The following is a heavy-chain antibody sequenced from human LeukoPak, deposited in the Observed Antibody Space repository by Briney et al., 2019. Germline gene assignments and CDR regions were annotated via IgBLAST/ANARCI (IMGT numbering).Heavy chain of an antibody. Sequence: QPGGSLRLSCAASGFTFSSYGMHWVRQAPGKGLEWVAFIRYDGSNKYYADFVKGRFTISRDNSKNTLCLQMNSLRAEDTAVYYCAREGRYFDWFACFDYWGQGTLVTVSS. CDR2: IRYDGSNK. CDR1: GFTFSSYG. D-gene: IGHD3-9*01. CDR3: AREGRYFDWFACFDY. J-gene: IGHJ4*02. V-gene: IGHV3-30*02.